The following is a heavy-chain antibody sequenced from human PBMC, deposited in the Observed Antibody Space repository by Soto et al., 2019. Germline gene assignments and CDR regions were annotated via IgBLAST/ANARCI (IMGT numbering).Heavy chain of an antibody. V-gene: IGHV1-69*13. CDR1: GGTFSSYA. Sequence: SVKVSCKASGGTFSSYAISWVRQAPGQGLEWMGGIIPIFGTANYAQKFQGRVTITADESTSTAYMELSSLRSEDTAVYYCARLRNWNGNGPIDYWGQGTLVTVSS. D-gene: IGHD1-1*01. CDR3: ARLRNWNGNGPIDY. CDR2: IIPIFGTA. J-gene: IGHJ4*02.